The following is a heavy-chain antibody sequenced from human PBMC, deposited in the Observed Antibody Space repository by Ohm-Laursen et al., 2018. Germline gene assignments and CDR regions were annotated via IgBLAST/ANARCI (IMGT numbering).Heavy chain of an antibody. Sequence: SDTLFLTCIVSGGSISSSSYYWGWIRQPPGKGLEWIGGMYYSGNTYYNPSLKSRVTIAVDTSKNQFSLKLSPVTAADTSVYYCATSNNWYYFDYWGQGTLVTVSS. J-gene: IGHJ4*02. CDR3: ATSNNWYYFDY. V-gene: IGHV4-39*01. D-gene: IGHD6-13*01. CDR1: GGSISSSSYY. CDR2: MYYSGNT.